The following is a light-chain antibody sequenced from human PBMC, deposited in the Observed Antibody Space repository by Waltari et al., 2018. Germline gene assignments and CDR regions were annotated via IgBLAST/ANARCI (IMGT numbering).Light chain of an antibody. J-gene: IGKJ1*01. CDR2: GAS. V-gene: IGKV3-20*01. Sequence: EIVLTQSPGTLSLSPGERATLACRASQSVGRSLAWYQQKPGRAPRVLIFGASSRATGIPDRFSGSGSGTDFSLTISRLEPEDFAVYYCQHYVRLPATFGQGTKVEIK. CDR1: QSVGRS. CDR3: QHYVRLPAT.